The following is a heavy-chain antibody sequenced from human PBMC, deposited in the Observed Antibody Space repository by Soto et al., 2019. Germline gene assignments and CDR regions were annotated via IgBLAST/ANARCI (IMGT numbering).Heavy chain of an antibody. Sequence: VGSLSLSCAASGFTFSNYGMNWVRQAPGKGLEWVSAISGSGISTYYADSVEGRFTISRDNSKNTLYLQMNSLRAEDTAIYYCAKAFKQTPGSPYYFEYWGQGILATVSS. J-gene: IGHJ4*02. CDR3: AKAFKQTPGSPYYFEY. CDR2: ISGSGIST. CDR1: GFTFSNYG. D-gene: IGHD3-10*01. V-gene: IGHV3-23*01.